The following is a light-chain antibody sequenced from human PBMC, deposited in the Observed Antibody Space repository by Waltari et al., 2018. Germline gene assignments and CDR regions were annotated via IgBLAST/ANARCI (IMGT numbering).Light chain of an antibody. CDR3: QQHRNWPLT. CDR2: DTS. V-gene: IGKV3-11*01. CDR1: QSFSYY. Sequence: IVLTQSPDTLSLSPGERATLSCRASQSFSYYLALYQQRPCKAHKLLIYDTSHRATGIPDRFSGSGSGTDFTLTISSLEPEDFAVYYCQQHRNWPLTFGGGTKVEIK. J-gene: IGKJ4*02.